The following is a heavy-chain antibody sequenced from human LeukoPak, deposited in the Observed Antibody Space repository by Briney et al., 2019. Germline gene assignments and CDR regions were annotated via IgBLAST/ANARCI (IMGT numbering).Heavy chain of an antibody. CDR2: ISTGGSTV. CDR3: AREYMVRGVIFDY. J-gene: IGHJ4*02. V-gene: IGHV3-11*04. D-gene: IGHD3-10*01. Sequence: PGGSLRLSCAASGFSFSDYYMSWIRQAPGKGLEWVSYISTGGSTVYYADSVKGRFTISRDNAKNSLYLQMNSLRAEDTAVYYCAREYMVRGVIFDYWGQGTLVTVSS. CDR1: GFSFSDYY.